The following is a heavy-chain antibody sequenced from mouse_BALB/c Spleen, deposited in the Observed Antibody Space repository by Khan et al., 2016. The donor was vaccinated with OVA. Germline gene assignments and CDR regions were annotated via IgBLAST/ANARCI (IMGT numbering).Heavy chain of an antibody. CDR1: GYTFTNYI. V-gene: IGHV1S136*01. CDR3: ARDYGRSFWFGY. D-gene: IGHD1-1*01. CDR2: INPYNDGS. Sequence: IQLVQSGPELVKPGASVKMSCKASGYTFTNYIIHWVKQKPGQGLEWIGYINPYNDGSKYNEKFKGKATLTADKSSSTAYMELSGLTSEESAVYYCARDYGRSFWFGYWGQGTLVTVSA. J-gene: IGHJ3*01.